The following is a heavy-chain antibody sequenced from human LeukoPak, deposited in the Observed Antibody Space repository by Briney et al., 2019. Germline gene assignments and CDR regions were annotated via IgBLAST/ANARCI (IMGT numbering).Heavy chain of an antibody. D-gene: IGHD4-23*01. CDR3: ARLGYGGIYYYYYMDV. J-gene: IGHJ6*03. Sequence: SETLSLTCTVSGGSISSSSYYWGWIRQPPGKGLEWIGSIYYSGSTYYNPSLKSRVTISVDTSKNQFSLKLSSVTAADTAVYYYARLGYGGIYYYYYMDVWGKGTTVTVSS. V-gene: IGHV4-39*01. CDR2: IYYSGST. CDR1: GGSISSSSYY.